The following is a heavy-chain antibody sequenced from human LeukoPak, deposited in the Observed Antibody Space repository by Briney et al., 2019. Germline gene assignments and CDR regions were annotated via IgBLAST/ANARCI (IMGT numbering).Heavy chain of an antibody. Sequence: GGSLRLSCAASGFTFSSYAMSWVRQAPGKGLEWVAFIRYDGSNEYYADSVKGRFTISRDKSKNTLSLQMDGLRVEDTAVYYCAREDYSSSWSDYWGQGTLVTVSS. V-gene: IGHV3-30*02. D-gene: IGHD6-13*01. CDR1: GFTFSSYA. CDR2: IRYDGSNE. CDR3: AREDYSSSWSDY. J-gene: IGHJ4*02.